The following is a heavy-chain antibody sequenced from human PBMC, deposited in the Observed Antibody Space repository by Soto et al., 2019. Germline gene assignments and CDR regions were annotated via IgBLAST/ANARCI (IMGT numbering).Heavy chain of an antibody. V-gene: IGHV5-51*01. J-gene: IGHJ4*02. CDR3: ARPGAPTDTVVYDF. Sequence: LGESLKISCKASGYSFANYWIGWVCQKPGKGLEWMGVIYPGDSETTYSPSLEGQVIISVDRSRGTAFLEWSSLKASDTAMYYCARPGAPTDTVVYDFWGQGTQVTVSS. D-gene: IGHD5-18*01. CDR2: IYPGDSET. CDR1: GYSFANYW.